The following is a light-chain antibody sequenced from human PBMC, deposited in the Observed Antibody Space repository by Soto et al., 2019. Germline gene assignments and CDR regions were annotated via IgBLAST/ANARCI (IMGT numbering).Light chain of an antibody. Sequence: QSVLTQPPSVSAAPGQKVTISCSGSSSNIGNNYVAWYQQLPGTAPKLLIYENDKRPSGIPDRFSGSKSGTSATLGITGLQTGDEADYYCGTWDNSLTAVAFGGGTKLTV. CDR2: END. J-gene: IGLJ2*01. CDR3: GTWDNSLTAVA. V-gene: IGLV1-51*02. CDR1: SSNIGNNY.